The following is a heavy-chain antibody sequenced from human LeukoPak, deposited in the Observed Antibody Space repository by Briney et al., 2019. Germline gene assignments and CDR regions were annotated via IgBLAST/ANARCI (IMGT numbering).Heavy chain of an antibody. CDR3: AKDFISGWYRDLGY. D-gene: IGHD6-19*01. Sequence: PGGSLRLSCVASGFTLSSYAMSWARHAPGKGLEWVSAVRGCVGSTYYAHSVEGRFTISRNNTRDTLYMRMNSLRAEDTAVYDCAKDFISGWYRDLGYWGQGTLVTFSS. CDR1: GFTLSSYA. V-gene: IGHV3-23*01. CDR2: VRGCVGST. J-gene: IGHJ4*02.